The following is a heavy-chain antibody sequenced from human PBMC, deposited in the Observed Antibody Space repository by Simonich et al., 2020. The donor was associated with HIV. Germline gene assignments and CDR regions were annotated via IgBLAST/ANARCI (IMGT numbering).Heavy chain of an antibody. D-gene: IGHD3-3*01. CDR1: GGAFSGNY. Sequence: QVQLQQWGAGLLKPSETLSLTCAVYGGAFSGNYWSWIRQPPGKGLAWIGEINHSGSTKYKSSLNSRATISVDKSKNQFSLKLSSVTAADTAIYYCARRDRELILYFDYWGQGNLVTVSS. CDR2: INHSGST. CDR3: ARRDRELILYFDY. J-gene: IGHJ4*02. V-gene: IGHV4-34*01.